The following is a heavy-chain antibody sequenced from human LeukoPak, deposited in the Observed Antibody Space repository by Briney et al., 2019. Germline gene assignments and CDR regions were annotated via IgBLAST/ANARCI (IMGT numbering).Heavy chain of an antibody. CDR3: VRSYCDSTSCYTYFNYFMDV. V-gene: IGHV3-30-3*01. J-gene: IGHJ6*03. CDR1: GFTFRSHN. CDR2: LSYDGSLK. D-gene: IGHD2-2*02. Sequence: GRSLRLSCAASGFTFRSHNMHWVRQAPGKGLEWVAYLSYDGSLKYYADSVKGRFTISRDNSNNTLFLQMSSLGAEDTALYYCVRSYCDSTSCYTYFNYFMDVWGKGTTVTVSS.